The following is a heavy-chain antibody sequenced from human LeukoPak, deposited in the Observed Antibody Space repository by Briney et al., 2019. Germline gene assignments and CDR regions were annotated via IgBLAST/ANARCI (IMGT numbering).Heavy chain of an antibody. CDR2: LYSVGTT. CDR1: GFTVSSNY. V-gene: IGHV3-53*01. D-gene: IGHD1-1*01. J-gene: IGHJ4*02. CDR3: VRDRNFGIDS. Sequence: PGGSLRLSCAASGFTVSSNYMSWVRQAPGKGLEWVSVLYSVGTTHYADSVKGRFTISRDNAKNTLYLQMNSLRAEDTAMYYCVRDRNFGIDSWGQGALVTVSS.